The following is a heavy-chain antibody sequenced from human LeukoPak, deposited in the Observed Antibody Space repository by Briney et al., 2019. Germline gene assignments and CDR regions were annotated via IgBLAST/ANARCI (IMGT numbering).Heavy chain of an antibody. CDR3: ASRRTGTKPFDY. V-gene: IGHV1-2*06. Sequence: ASVKVSCKASGYTFTGYYMHWVRQAPGQGLEWMGRINPNSGGTNYARKFQGRVTMTRDTSISTAYMELSRLRSDDTAVYYCASRRTGTKPFDYWGQGTLVTVSS. D-gene: IGHD1/OR15-1a*01. J-gene: IGHJ4*02. CDR1: GYTFTGYY. CDR2: INPNSGGT.